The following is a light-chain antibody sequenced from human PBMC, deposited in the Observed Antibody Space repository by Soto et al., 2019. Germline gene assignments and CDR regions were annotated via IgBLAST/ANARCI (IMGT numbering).Light chain of an antibody. CDR1: QSVFYDSNNMNY. CDR2: WAS. J-gene: IGKJ2*01. CDR3: QQHYSSPYT. Sequence: DIVMTPSPDSLALSLGERATINCKSSQSVFYDSNNMNYLAWYQQRPGQPPKLLIYWASTRQSWVPDRISGSGSGTDFPLTISSLKADDVGVYYCQQHYSSPYTFGQGTKLEI. V-gene: IGKV4-1*01.